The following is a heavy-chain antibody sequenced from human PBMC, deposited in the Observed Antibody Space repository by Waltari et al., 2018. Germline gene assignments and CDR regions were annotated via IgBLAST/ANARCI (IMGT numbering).Heavy chain of an antibody. V-gene: IGHV4-38-2*01. CDR3: HYYDFWSGYYGKGDYYMDV. J-gene: IGHJ6*03. CDR2: IYHSGST. Sequence: QVQLQESGPGLVKPSETLSLTCAVPGYSISSGYYWGWLRQPPGQGLEWIGSIYHSGSTYYNPSLKSRVTISVDTSKNQFSLKLSSVTAADTAVYYCHYYDFWSGYYGKGDYYMDVWGKGTTVTVSS. CDR1: GYSISSGYY. D-gene: IGHD3-3*01.